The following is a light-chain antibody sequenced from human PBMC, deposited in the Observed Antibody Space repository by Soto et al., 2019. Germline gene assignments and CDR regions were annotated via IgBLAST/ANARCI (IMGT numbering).Light chain of an antibody. CDR2: GTS. Sequence: QSVLTQPPSVSGAPGQRVTISCTGSSSNIGAGYDVHWYQQLPGTAPKLLIYGTSNRPSGVPDRFSGSKSGTSASLAITWLQAEDEAYYYCQSYVSSLSGYVVFGGGTKLTVL. J-gene: IGLJ2*01. CDR3: QSYVSSLSGYVV. CDR1: SSNIGAGYD. V-gene: IGLV1-40*01.